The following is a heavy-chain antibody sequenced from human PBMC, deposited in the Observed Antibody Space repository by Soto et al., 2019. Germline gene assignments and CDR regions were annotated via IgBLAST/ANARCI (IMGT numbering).Heavy chain of an antibody. CDR2: INHSGST. CDR3: ARGPDYGDYYYRLMYYYCYGMDV. V-gene: IGHV4-34*01. D-gene: IGHD4-17*01. J-gene: IGHJ6*02. CDR1: GGSFSGYY. Sequence: PSETLSLTCAVYGGSFSGYYWSWIRQPPGKGLEWIGEINHSGSTNYNPSLKSRVTISVDTSKNQFSLKLSSVTAADTAAYYCARGPDYGDYYYRLMYYYCYGMDVWGQGTPVTVSS.